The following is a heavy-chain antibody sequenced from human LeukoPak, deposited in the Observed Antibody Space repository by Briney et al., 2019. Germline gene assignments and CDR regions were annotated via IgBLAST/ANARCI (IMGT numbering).Heavy chain of an antibody. Sequence: GESLKISCKGSGYSFTSYWIGWVRQMPGKGLEWMGNIYPGDSDTRYSPSFQGQVTISADKSISTAYLQWSSLKASDTAMYYCARLNGAAGQSYWYFDLWGRGTLVTVSS. V-gene: IGHV5-51*01. D-gene: IGHD6-13*01. CDR1: GYSFTSYW. CDR2: IYPGDSDT. J-gene: IGHJ2*01. CDR3: ARLNGAAGQSYWYFDL.